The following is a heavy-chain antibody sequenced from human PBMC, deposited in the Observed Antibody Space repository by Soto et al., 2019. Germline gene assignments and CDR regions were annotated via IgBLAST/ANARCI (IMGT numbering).Heavy chain of an antibody. D-gene: IGHD5-18*01. CDR3: AKLWIQLSPPLFDY. Sequence: QVQLVESGGGVVQPGRSLRLSCAASGFTFSSYGMHWVRQAPGKGLEWVAVISYDGSNKYYADSVKGRFTISRDNSKNTLYLQMNSLRAEDTAVYYCAKLWIQLSPPLFDYWGQVTLVTVSS. V-gene: IGHV3-30*18. CDR1: GFTFSSYG. J-gene: IGHJ4*02. CDR2: ISYDGSNK.